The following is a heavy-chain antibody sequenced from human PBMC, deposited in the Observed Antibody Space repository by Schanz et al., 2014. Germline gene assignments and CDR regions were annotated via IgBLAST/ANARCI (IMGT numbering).Heavy chain of an antibody. V-gene: IGHV1-3*04. J-gene: IGHJ4*02. CDR3: ARGIGGYGANNYFDY. D-gene: IGHD5-12*01. Sequence: QVQVVQSGAELKKPGASVKVSCKASEYSFTSYSMHWVRQAPGQRLEWMGWINTGSGDTKYSQNFQGRVTITRDTSASTAYMELSSLRSEDTAVYSCARGIGGYGANNYFDYWVQGTLVTVSS. CDR2: INTGSGDT. CDR1: EYSFTSYS.